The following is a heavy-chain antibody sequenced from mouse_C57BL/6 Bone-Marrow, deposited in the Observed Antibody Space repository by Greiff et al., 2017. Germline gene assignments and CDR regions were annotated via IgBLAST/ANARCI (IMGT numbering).Heavy chain of an antibody. V-gene: IGHV5-17*01. CDR2: ISSGSSTI. J-gene: IGHJ4*01. CDR1: GFTFSDYG. Sequence: EVQLKESGGGLVKPGGSLKLSCAASGFTFSDYGMHWVRQAPEKGLEWVAYISSGSSTIYYADTVKGRFTISRDNAKNTLFLQMTRLRSEDTAMYYCASYSPYAMDYWGQGTSVTVSS. D-gene: IGHD2-12*01. CDR3: ASYSPYAMDY.